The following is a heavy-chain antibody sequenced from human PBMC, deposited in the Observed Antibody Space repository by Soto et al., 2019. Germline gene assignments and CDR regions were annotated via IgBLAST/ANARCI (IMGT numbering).Heavy chain of an antibody. CDR1: GYSITNVNW. D-gene: IGHD2-2*01. CDR3: ARSPYADDLDI. CDR2: IFHSGTT. J-gene: IGHJ3*02. Sequence: QVQLQESGPGLVKPSDTLSLTCAVSGYSITNVNWWAWIRQPPGKGLEWIGYIFHSGTTHYNPSLKSRVTMSVDTSKNQFSLKVDSLTAEDTAVYYCARSPYADDLDIWGQGTMVTVSS. V-gene: IGHV4-28*01.